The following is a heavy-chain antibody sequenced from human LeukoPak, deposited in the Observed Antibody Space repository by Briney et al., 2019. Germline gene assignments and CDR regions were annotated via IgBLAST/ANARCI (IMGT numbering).Heavy chain of an antibody. Sequence: SETLSLTCIVSGGSIGRSSYYWGWTRQPPGKGREWIGSMYYSGGTYYNPSLKSRVTISVDTSRNQFSLKLGSVTAADTAVYYCARHGSIATGAFTYWGQGTLVTVSS. CDR3: ARHGSIATGAFTY. J-gene: IGHJ4*02. D-gene: IGHD6-13*01. CDR1: GGSIGRSSYY. CDR2: MYYSGGT. V-gene: IGHV4-39*01.